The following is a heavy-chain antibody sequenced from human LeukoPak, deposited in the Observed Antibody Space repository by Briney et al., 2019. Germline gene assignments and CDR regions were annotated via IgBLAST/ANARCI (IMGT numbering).Heavy chain of an antibody. CDR3: ARGIDLPPFDY. CDR1: GGTFSSYA. Sequence: WASVKVSCKASGGTFSSYAISWVRQAPGHGLEWMGGIIPIFGTANYAQKFQGRVKITADKSTRRTYMALSRVMSEDTAGYYCARGIDLPPFDYWGQGTLVTVSS. J-gene: IGHJ4*02. CDR2: IIPIFGTA. V-gene: IGHV1-69*06.